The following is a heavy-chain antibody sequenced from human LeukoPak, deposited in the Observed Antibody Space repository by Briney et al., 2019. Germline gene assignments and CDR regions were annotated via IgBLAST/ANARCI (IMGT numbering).Heavy chain of an antibody. CDR2: IYYSGST. D-gene: IGHD2-15*01. CDR3: ARVCVAAFDY. Sequence: SETLSLTCTVSGGSISSSSYYWGWIRQPPGKGLEWLGSIYYSGSTYYNPSLKSRVTISVDTSKNQFSLKLSSVTAADTAVYCCARVCVAAFDYWGQGTLVTVSS. J-gene: IGHJ4*02. CDR1: GGSISSSSYY. V-gene: IGHV4-39*07.